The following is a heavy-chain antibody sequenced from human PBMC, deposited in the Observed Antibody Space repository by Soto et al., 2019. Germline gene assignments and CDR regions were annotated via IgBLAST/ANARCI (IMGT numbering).Heavy chain of an antibody. CDR3: AKYTAIGYYYYGMDV. J-gene: IGHJ6*02. V-gene: IGHV3-30*18. CDR1: GFTFSSYG. D-gene: IGHD5-18*01. Sequence: PGGSLRLSCAASGFTFSSYGMHWVRQAPGKGLEWVAVISYDGSNKYYADSVKGRFTISRDNSKNTLYLQMNSLRAEDTAVYYCAKYTAIGYYYYGMDVWDQGTTVTVYS. CDR2: ISYDGSNK.